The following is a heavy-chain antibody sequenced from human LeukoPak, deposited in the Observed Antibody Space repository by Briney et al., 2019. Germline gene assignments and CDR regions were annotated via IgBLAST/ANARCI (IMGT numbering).Heavy chain of an antibody. CDR3: ARRRVTVVRGVDITSYYFDY. CDR1: GFTFSSYS. V-gene: IGHV3-20*04. D-gene: IGHD3-10*01. CDR2: TNWNGGST. Sequence: GGSLRLSCAASGFTFSSYSMLWVRQAPGKGLEWVSGTNWNGGSTGYADSVKGRFTISRDNARNSLYLQMNSLGAEDTALYFCARRRVTVVRGVDITSYYFDYWGQGTLVTVSS. J-gene: IGHJ4*02.